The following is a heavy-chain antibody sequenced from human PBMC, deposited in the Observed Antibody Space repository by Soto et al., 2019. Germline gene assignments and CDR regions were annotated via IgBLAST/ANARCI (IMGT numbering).Heavy chain of an antibody. D-gene: IGHD2-2*01. V-gene: IGHV4-30-2*01. CDR1: DAATKRSGHT. J-gene: IGHJ4*02. CDR3: ARVPDY. Sequence: LSDNSAVTDAATKRSGHTPCWIWKPQGKGLEWIGYIYHSGSTYYNPSLKSRVTISVDRSKNQFSLKLSSVTASVTAVYYCARVPDYWGQGILVTVS. CDR2: IYHSGST.